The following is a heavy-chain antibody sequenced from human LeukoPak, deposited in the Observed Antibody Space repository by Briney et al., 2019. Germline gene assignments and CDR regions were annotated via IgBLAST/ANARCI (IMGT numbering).Heavy chain of an antibody. CDR1: GFTFGDYA. CDR2: IYPGDSDT. D-gene: IGHD3-22*01. V-gene: IGHV5-51*01. J-gene: IGHJ5*02. CDR3: VRLCCPHSSGYYYGLAWFDP. Sequence: GGSLRLSCTASGFTFGDYAMSWVRQAPGKGLEWMGMIYPGDSDTRYSPSFQGQVTISADKSISTAYLQWSSLEASDTATYYCVRLCCPHSSGYYYGLAWFDPWGQGTRVTVSS.